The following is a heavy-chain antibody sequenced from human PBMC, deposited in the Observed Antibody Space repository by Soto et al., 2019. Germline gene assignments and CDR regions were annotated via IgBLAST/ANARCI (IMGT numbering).Heavy chain of an antibody. J-gene: IGHJ4*02. V-gene: IGHV1-69*08. CDR3: ARDEGYCSSTSCYTTSDY. CDR2: IIPILGIA. Sequence: QVKLVQSGAEVKKPGSSVKVSCKASGGTFSSYTISWVRQAPGQGLEWMGRIIPILGIANYAQKFQGRVTITADKSASKAYMELSRLRSEDTAVYYCARDEGYCSSTSCYTTSDYWGQGTLVTVSS. D-gene: IGHD2-2*02. CDR1: GGTFSSYT.